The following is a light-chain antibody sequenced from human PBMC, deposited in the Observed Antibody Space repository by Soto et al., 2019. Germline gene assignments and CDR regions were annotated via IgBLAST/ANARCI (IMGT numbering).Light chain of an antibody. J-gene: IGLJ1*01. CDR1: SSDVGSYNL. Sequence: QSVLTQPASVSGSPGQSITISCTGTSSDVGSYNLVSWYQQHPGKAPKLMIYEGSKRPSGVSNRFSGSKSGNTASLTISGLQAEDEADYYCCSYAGSSPNYVFGTGTKVT. CDR3: CSYAGSSPNYV. CDR2: EGS. V-gene: IGLV2-23*01.